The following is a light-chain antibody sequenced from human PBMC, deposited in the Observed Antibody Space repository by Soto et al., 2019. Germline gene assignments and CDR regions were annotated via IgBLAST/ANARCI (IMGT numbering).Light chain of an antibody. CDR2: GAS. Sequence: ENVLTQSPCTLALSPGERATLSCRASQSVSSSYLAWYQQKPGQAPSLLIYGASYRATGIPDRFSGSGSGTDFTLTISRLEPEDFAVYYCQQYGSSPLTFGGGTKVEIK. J-gene: IGKJ4*01. V-gene: IGKV3-20*01. CDR3: QQYGSSPLT. CDR1: QSVSSSY.